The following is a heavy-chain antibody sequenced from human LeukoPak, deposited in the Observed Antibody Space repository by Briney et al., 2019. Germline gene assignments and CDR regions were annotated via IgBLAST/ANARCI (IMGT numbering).Heavy chain of an antibody. D-gene: IGHD5-12*01. CDR1: GFTFSNAW. CDR2: IKSKTDGGTT. Sequence: GGSLRLSCAASGFTFSNAWMSWVRQAPGKGLEWVGRIKSKTDGGTTDYTAPVKGRFIISRDDSKNTLYLQMNSLRAEDTAVYYCAKDLGGYGNTFDYWGQGTLVTVSS. CDR3: AKDLGGYGNTFDY. V-gene: IGHV3-15*01. J-gene: IGHJ4*02.